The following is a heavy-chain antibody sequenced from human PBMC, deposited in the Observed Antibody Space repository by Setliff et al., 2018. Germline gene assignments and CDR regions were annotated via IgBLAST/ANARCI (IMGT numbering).Heavy chain of an antibody. J-gene: IGHJ6*03. V-gene: IGHV4-59*01. CDR2: IYYSGST. D-gene: IGHD6-19*01. Sequence: SETLSLTCTVSGASITSYYWSWIRQPPGKGLEWIGYIYYSGSTNYNPSLKSRVTISVDTSKNQFSLKLSSVTAADTAVYYCARGETSSGWYIYYYYYMDGWGKGTTVTVSS. CDR3: ARGETSSGWYIYYYYYMDG. CDR1: GASITSYY.